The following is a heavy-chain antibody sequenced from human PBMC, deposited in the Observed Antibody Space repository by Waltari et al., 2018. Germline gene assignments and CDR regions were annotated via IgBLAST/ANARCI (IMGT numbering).Heavy chain of an antibody. CDR2: IIPIFGTA. J-gene: IGHJ2*01. Sequence: QVQLVQSGAEVKKPGSSVKVSCKASGGTFSSYAISWVRQAPGQGLECMGGIIPIFGTANYAQKFQGRVTITTDESTSTAYMELSSLRSEDTAVYYCATQAVAGNSHIDWYFDLWGRGTLVTVSS. D-gene: IGHD6-19*01. V-gene: IGHV1-69*05. CDR1: GGTFSSYA. CDR3: ATQAVAGNSHIDWYFDL.